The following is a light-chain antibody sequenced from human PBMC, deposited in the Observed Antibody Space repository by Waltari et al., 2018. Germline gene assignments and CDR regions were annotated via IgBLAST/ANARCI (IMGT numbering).Light chain of an antibody. V-gene: IGLV3-19*01. Sequence: SSELTQDPAVSVALGQTVRITCQGDSLRSYYASWYQKKPGQAPVLVIYGKNNRPAGIPDRFSGSSSGNTASLTITGAQAEDEADYYCNSRDSSGNHRFGGGTKLTVL. CDR3: NSRDSSGNHR. CDR2: GKN. CDR1: SLRSYY. J-gene: IGLJ3*02.